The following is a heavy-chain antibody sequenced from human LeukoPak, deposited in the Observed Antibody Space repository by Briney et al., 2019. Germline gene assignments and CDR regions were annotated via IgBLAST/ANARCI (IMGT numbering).Heavy chain of an antibody. CDR3: ARDLYSSSWYPVNYFDY. V-gene: IGHV4-39*07. Sequence: PSETLCLTCTVSGVSISSSSYYWGWIRQPPGKGLEWIGSIYYSGSTYSNPSLKSRVTISVDTSKNQFSLKLSSVTAADTAVYYCARDLYSSSWYPVNYFDYWGQGTLVTVSS. CDR1: GVSISSSSYY. J-gene: IGHJ4*02. D-gene: IGHD6-13*01. CDR2: IYYSGST.